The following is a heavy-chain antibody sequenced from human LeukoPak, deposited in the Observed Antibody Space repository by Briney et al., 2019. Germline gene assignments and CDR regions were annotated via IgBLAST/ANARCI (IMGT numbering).Heavy chain of an antibody. Sequence: TGGSLRLSCAVSGFTFSTYAMSWVRQAPGKGLEWVSGISDSGGNTNYGDSVKGRFTISRDNSKSTLYLQMNSLRAEDTAVYYCARRRGNYFYLDYWGQGTLVTVSS. D-gene: IGHD1-26*01. CDR2: ISDSGGNT. CDR3: ARRRGNYFYLDY. V-gene: IGHV3-23*01. CDR1: GFTFSTYA. J-gene: IGHJ4*02.